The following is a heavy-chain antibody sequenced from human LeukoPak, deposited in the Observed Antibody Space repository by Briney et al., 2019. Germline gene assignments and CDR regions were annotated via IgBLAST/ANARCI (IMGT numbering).Heavy chain of an antibody. CDR2: IKQDGSQE. J-gene: IGHJ4*02. CDR1: RFTLSTYW. V-gene: IGHV3-7*03. CDR3: AKDGYSSGPGYFDY. D-gene: IGHD6-19*01. Sequence: GGSLRLSCAASRFTLSTYWMSWVRQAPGKGLEWVAHIKQDGSQEYYVDSVKGRFTISRDGAKNSLYLQMNSLRAEDTAVYYCAKDGYSSGPGYFDYWGQGTLVTVSS.